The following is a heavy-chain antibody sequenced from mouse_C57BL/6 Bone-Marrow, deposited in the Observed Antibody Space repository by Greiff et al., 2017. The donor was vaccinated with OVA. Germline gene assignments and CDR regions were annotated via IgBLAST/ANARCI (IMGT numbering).Heavy chain of an antibody. D-gene: IGHD1-1*01. V-gene: IGHV1-82*01. J-gene: IGHJ1*03. CDR3: APLDYGSSYWYFDV. CDR2: IYPGDGDT. Sequence: VQLQQSGPELVKPGASVKISCKASGYAFSSYWMNWVKQRPGKGLEWIGRIYPGDGDTNYNGKFKGKATLTADKSSSTAYMQLSSLTSEDSAVYFCAPLDYGSSYWYFDVWGTGTTVTVSS. CDR1: GYAFSSYW.